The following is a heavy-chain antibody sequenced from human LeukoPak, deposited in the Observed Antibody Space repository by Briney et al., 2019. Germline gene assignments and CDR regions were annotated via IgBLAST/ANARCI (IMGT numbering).Heavy chain of an antibody. Sequence: SETLSLTCTVSGGSISSSSYYRGWIRQPPGKGLEWIGSIYYSGSTYYNPSLKGRVTISVDTSKNQFSLKLSSVTAADTAVYYCARHSGGYPWGQGTLVTVSS. CDR2: IYYSGST. J-gene: IGHJ5*02. CDR1: GGSISSSSYY. V-gene: IGHV4-39*01. CDR3: ARHSGGYP. D-gene: IGHD2-2*01.